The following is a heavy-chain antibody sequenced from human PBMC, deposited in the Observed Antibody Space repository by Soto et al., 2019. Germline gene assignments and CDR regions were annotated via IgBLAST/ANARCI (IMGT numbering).Heavy chain of an antibody. CDR1: GSTFRTYG. V-gene: IGHV3-21*01. D-gene: IGHD2-2*01. CDR2: ISNSGDYI. Sequence: EVQVVESGGGLVKPGGSLRLSCTASGSTFRTYGMNWVRQAPGKGLEWVSSISNSGDYIYYADSVQGRFTISRDNAKNSLYLQMNSLRAEDTAVHFCARDESAGSSIRYWGQGILVTVSS. J-gene: IGHJ4*02. CDR3: ARDESAGSSIRY.